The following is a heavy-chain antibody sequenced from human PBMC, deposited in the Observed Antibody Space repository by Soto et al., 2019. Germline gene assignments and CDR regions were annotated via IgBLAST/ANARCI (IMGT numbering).Heavy chain of an antibody. V-gene: IGHV3-33*01. D-gene: IGHD3-22*01. CDR1: GFTFSSYG. J-gene: IGHJ4*02. CDR2: IWYGGSNK. CDR3: ARESDTYYYDSSGNFDY. Sequence: GGSLRLSCAASGFTFSSYGMHWVRQAPGKGLEWVAVIWYGGSNKYYADSVKGRFTISRDNSKNTLYLQMNSLRAEDTAVYYCARESDTYYYDSSGNFDYWGQGTLVTVSS.